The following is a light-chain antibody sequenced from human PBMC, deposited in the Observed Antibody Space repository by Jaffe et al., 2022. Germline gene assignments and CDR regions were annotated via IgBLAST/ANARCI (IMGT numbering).Light chain of an antibody. CDR1: QDISNY. CDR2: EAS. CDR3: QQYDSLPLT. V-gene: IGKV1-33*01. J-gene: IGKJ4*01. Sequence: DIQMTQSPSSLSASVGDRVTITCQASQDISNYLNWYQQKPGKVPKILIFEASNLETGVPSRFSASGSGTDFTFTISSLQPEDIATYYCQQYDSLPLTFGGGTKVEI.